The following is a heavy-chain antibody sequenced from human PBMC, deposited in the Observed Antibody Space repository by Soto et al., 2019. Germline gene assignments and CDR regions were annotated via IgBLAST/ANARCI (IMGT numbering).Heavy chain of an antibody. D-gene: IGHD3-22*01. CDR1: GFTFGDYA. Sequence: GGSLRLSCTASGFTFGDYAMSWFRQAPGKGLEWVGFIRSKAYGGTTEYAASVKGRFTISRDDSKSIAYLQMNSLKTEDTAVYYCTRSIYYYDSSGYYPGYWGQGTLVTVSS. CDR3: TRSIYYYDSSGYYPGY. J-gene: IGHJ4*02. CDR2: IRSKAYGGTT. V-gene: IGHV3-49*03.